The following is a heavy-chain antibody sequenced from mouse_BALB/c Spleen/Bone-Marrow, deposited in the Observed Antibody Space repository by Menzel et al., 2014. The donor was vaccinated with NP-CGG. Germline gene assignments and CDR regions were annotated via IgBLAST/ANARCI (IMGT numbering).Heavy chain of an antibody. Sequence: WVKQRPGQGLEWIGWIYPGDGSTKYNEKFKGKATLTADRSSSTAYMQLSSLTSESSAVYFCARGGIGRSLDYWGQGTSVTVSS. CDR3: ARGGIGRSLDY. D-gene: IGHD3-3*01. J-gene: IGHJ4*01. V-gene: IGHV1S56*01. CDR2: IYPGDGST.